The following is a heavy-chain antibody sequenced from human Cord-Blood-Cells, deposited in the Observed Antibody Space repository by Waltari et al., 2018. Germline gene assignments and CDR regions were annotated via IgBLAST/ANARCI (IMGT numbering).Heavy chain of an antibody. D-gene: IGHD2-2*01. V-gene: IGHV3-23*01. CDR1: GFTFSSYA. J-gene: IGHJ3*02. Sequence: EVQLLESGGGLVQPGGSLRLSCAASGFTFSSYAMSWVRQAPGKGLEWVSAISGSGGSTYYADSGKGRFTNSREHSKNPLELQMNRLRAEDTAVYYCALVVPAAQEGAFDIWGQGTMVNVSS. CDR2: ISGSGGST. CDR3: ALVVPAAQEGAFDI.